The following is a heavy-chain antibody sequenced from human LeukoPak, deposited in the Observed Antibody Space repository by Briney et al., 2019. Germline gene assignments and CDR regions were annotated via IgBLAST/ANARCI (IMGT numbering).Heavy chain of an antibody. CDR3: ARDAVGGHYYGIDV. Sequence: ASVKVSCKASGYTFSSYGISWVRQAPGQGLEWMGWISVFNGNTKNAQKFQGRVTMTTDTSTRTAYMDLRSLRADGTAVYYCARDAVGGHYYGIDVWGQGTTVTVSS. V-gene: IGHV1-18*01. CDR2: ISVFNGNT. CDR1: GYTFSSYG. D-gene: IGHD6-19*01. J-gene: IGHJ6*02.